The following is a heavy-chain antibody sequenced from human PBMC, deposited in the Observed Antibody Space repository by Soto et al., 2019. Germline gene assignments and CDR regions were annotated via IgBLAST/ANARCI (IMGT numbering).Heavy chain of an antibody. V-gene: IGHV4-34*01. D-gene: IGHD3-9*01. J-gene: IGHJ4*02. Sequence: GPGPGKSSETLSLTCAVYGGSFSGYYWSWIRQPPGQGLEWMGEINHSGSTNYNPSLKSRVTISVDTSKNQFSLKLSSVTAADTAVYYCARGGPPDYYDILTGRPRGAAFDYWGQGTLVTVSS. CDR1: GGSFSGYY. CDR3: ARGGPPDYYDILTGRPRGAAFDY. CDR2: INHSGST.